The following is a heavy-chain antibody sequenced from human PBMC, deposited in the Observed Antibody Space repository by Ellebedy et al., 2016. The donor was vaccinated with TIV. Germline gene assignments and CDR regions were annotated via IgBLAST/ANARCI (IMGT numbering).Heavy chain of an antibody. CDR2: INPNSGGT. J-gene: IGHJ6*02. V-gene: IGHV1-2*02. CDR1: GYTFTSYG. CDR3: AREAPVNYYGSGSYGMDV. D-gene: IGHD3-10*01. Sequence: ASVKVSCXASGYTFTSYGISWVRQAPGQGLEWMGWINPNSGGTNYAQKFQGRVTMTRDTSISTAYMELSRLRSDDTAVYYCAREAPVNYYGSGSYGMDVWGQGTTVTVSS.